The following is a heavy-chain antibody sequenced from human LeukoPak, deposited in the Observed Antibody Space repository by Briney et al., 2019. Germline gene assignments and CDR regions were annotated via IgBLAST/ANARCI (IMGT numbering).Heavy chain of an antibody. V-gene: IGHV1-2*02. CDR3: AREPPYCSSTSCYRGGFDY. Sequence: GASVKVSCKASGYTFTGYYMHWVRQAPGQGREWMGWINPNSGGTNYAQKFQGRVTMTRDTSISTAYMELSRLRSDDTAVYYCAREPPYCSSTSCYRGGFDYWGQGTLVTVSS. J-gene: IGHJ4*02. CDR2: INPNSGGT. D-gene: IGHD2-2*02. CDR1: GYTFTGYY.